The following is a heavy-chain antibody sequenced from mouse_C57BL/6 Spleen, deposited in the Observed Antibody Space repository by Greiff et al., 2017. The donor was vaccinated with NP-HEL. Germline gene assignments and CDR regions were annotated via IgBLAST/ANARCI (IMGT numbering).Heavy chain of an antibody. CDR3: ARDGMITSFFDY. CDR1: GFTFSSYA. D-gene: IGHD2-4*01. V-gene: IGHV5-4*01. J-gene: IGHJ2*01. Sequence: EVQRVESGGGLVKPGGSLKLSCAASGFTFSSYAMSWVRQTPEKRLEWVATISDGGSYTYYPDNVQGRFTISRDTAKNNLYLQISHLKSEDTAMYYCARDGMITSFFDYWGQGTTLTVSS. CDR2: ISDGGSYT.